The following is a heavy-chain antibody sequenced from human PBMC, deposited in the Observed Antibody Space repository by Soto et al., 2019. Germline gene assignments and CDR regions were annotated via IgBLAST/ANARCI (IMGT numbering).Heavy chain of an antibody. J-gene: IGHJ4*02. CDR3: ARDRMTTRSPMDY. CDR1: GFMFSDYA. V-gene: IGHV3-23*01. D-gene: IGHD1-1*01. Sequence: PGGSLRLSCAASGFMFSDYAMAWVRQTPGRGLECVSVISGSGYSTVYVDSVKGRFTISRDNSKNTVYLQMNSLRAEDTAVYYCARDRMTTRSPMDYWGQGTLVTVSS. CDR2: ISGSGYST.